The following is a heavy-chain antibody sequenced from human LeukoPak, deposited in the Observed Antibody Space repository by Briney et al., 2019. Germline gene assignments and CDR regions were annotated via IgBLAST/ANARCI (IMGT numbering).Heavy chain of an antibody. Sequence: GGSLRLSCVVSGITFADYAMHWVSHPPGKGLEWVSLMSADGDSTFSADSVKGRFSISRDNSKNSLYLQMNSLRSEDTAMYYCAKESGKFDYWGQGTLVAVSS. V-gene: IGHV3-43*02. J-gene: IGHJ4*02. CDR2: MSADGDST. CDR3: AKESGKFDY. CDR1: GITFADYA.